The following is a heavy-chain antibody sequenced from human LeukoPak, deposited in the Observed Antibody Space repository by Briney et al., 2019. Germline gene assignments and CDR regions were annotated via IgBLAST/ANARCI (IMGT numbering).Heavy chain of an antibody. Sequence: ASVKVSCKASGYTFTSYAMHWVRQAPGQRLEWMGWINAVNGNTKYSQKFQGRVTITRDTSASTAYMELSSLRSEDTAVYYCARDRRWSGYDYGLNNWWFDPWGQGTLVTVSS. CDR3: ARDRRWSGYDYGLNNWWFDP. D-gene: IGHD5-12*01. CDR2: INAVNGNT. J-gene: IGHJ5*02. V-gene: IGHV1-3*01. CDR1: GYTFTSYA.